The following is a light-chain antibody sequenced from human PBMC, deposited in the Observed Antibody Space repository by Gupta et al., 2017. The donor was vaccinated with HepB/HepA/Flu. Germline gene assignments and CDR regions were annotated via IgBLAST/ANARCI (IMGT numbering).Light chain of an antibody. Sequence: EIVMTQSPATLSVSPGERATRSCRASQSVSSNLAWYQQKPGQAPRLLIYGASTRATGIPARFSGSGSGTEFTLTISSLQSEDFAVYYCQQYNNWPPLTFGRGTKVEIK. V-gene: IGKV3-15*01. CDR1: QSVSSN. CDR3: QQYNNWPPLT. CDR2: GAS. J-gene: IGKJ4*01.